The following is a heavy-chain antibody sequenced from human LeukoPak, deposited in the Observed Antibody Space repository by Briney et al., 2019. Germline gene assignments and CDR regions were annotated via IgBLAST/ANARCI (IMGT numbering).Heavy chain of an antibody. CDR1: GFSFSSYG. CDR3: ARDQMGAILYFDS. CDR2: ITGSGGTT. Sequence: GGSLRLSCAASGFSFSSYGMSWVRQAPGKGLEWISAITGSGGTTYYADSVEGRFTISRDNSKNTLYLQVNSLRAEDTAVYYCARDQMGAILYFDSWGQGTLVTVSS. J-gene: IGHJ4*02. V-gene: IGHV3-23*01. D-gene: IGHD1-26*01.